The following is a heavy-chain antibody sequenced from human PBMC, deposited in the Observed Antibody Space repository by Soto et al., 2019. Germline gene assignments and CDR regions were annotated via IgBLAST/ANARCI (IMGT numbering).Heavy chain of an antibody. Sequence: QVQLVESGGGLVNPGGSLRLSCAASGFTFSDYYMSWSRQAPGKGLEWDSYISSSGSTIYYADSVKGRFPISRKNAKNSLEQQMTSLRAEDTDVYYCASTTREYGDIDYWGHGSLVTVS. CDR2: ISSSGSTI. CDR3: ASTTREYGDIDY. J-gene: IGHJ4*01. V-gene: IGHV3-11*01. D-gene: IGHD4-17*01. CDR1: GFTFSDYY.